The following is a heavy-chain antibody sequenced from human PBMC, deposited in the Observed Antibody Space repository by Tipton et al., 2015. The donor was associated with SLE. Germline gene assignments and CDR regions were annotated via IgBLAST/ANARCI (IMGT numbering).Heavy chain of an antibody. CDR3: ARVVEDAFDI. V-gene: IGHV4-34*01. CDR2: INHSGRI. D-gene: IGHD2-15*01. CDR1: NGSLSGYY. Sequence: GLVKPSETLSLTCAVYNGSLSGYYWSWIRQSPGKGLEWIGDINHSGRIDYNPSLMRRVTISVETSKNQFSLKLSSVTAADTAVYYCARVVEDAFDIWGQGTMVTVSS. J-gene: IGHJ3*02.